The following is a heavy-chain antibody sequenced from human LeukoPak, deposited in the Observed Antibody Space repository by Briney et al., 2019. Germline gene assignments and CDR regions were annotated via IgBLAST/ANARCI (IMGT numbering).Heavy chain of an antibody. D-gene: IGHD1-26*01. Sequence: AGGSLRLSCAASGFTFSSYAMSWVRQAPGKGLEWVSAISGSGGSTYYADSVKGRFTISRDNSKNTLYLQMNSLRAEDTAVYYCARDEFSYGALDYWGQGTLVTVSS. J-gene: IGHJ4*02. CDR3: ARDEFSYGALDY. CDR2: ISGSGGST. V-gene: IGHV3-23*01. CDR1: GFTFSSYA.